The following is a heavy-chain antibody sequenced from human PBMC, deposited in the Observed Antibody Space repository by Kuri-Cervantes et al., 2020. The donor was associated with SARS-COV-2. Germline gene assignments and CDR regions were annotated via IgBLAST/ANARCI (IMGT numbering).Heavy chain of an antibody. CDR1: GFTFSSYA. CDR3: AKDLVPGSYEGFDY. D-gene: IGHD3-16*01. J-gene: IGHJ4*02. Sequence: GESLKISCAASGFTFSSYAMSWVHQAPGKGLEWVSAISGSGGSTYYADSVKGRFTISRDNSKNTLYLQMNSLRAEDTAVYYCAKDLVPGSYEGFDYWGQGTLVTVSS. V-gene: IGHV3-23*01. CDR2: ISGSGGST.